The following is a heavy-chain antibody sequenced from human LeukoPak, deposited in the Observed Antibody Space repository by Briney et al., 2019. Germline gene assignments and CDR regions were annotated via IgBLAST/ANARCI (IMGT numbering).Heavy chain of an antibody. CDR3: ARGVYIAAAQYGY. D-gene: IGHD6-13*01. Sequence: SETLSLTCTVSGGSISSYYWSWIRQPPGKGLEWIGYIYYSGTTNYNPSLKSRVNISVDTSKKQFSLKMRYVTAADTAVYYCARGVYIAAAQYGYWGQGTLVTVSS. J-gene: IGHJ4*02. CDR1: GGSISSYY. V-gene: IGHV4-59*01. CDR2: IYYSGTT.